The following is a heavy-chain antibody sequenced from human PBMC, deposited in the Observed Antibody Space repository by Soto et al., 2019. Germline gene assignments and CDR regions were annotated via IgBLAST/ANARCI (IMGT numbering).Heavy chain of an antibody. CDR3: ARRSHFYDSSGYSPYNWFDP. CDR2: IYYSGST. Sequence: SETLSLTCTVSGGSISSGDYYWSWIRQPPGKGLEWIGYIYYSGSTYYNPSLKSRVTISVDTSKNQFSLKLSSVTAADTAVYYCARRSHFYDSSGYSPYNWFDPWGQGTLVTVSS. J-gene: IGHJ5*02. CDR1: GGSISSGDYY. V-gene: IGHV4-30-4*01. D-gene: IGHD3-22*01.